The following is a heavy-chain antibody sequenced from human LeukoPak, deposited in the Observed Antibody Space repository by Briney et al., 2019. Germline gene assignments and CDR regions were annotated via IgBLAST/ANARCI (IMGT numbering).Heavy chain of an antibody. D-gene: IGHD6-19*01. CDR1: GFAFSGQA. CDR3: AKDARRTSGWYFSDY. CDR2: ISDGGGST. J-gene: IGHJ4*02. V-gene: IGHV3-23*01. Sequence: PGGSLRLSCAASGFAFSGQAMGWVRQAPGKGLEWVSAISDGGGSTYYADSVKGRFTISRDNSKNTLFLQMNSLRAEDTAVYYCAKDARRTSGWYFSDYWGQGTLVTVSS.